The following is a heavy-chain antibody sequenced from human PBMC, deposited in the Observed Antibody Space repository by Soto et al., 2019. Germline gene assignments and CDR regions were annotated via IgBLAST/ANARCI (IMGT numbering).Heavy chain of an antibody. CDR3: AREESGLFDY. Sequence: QVQLQESGPGLVKPSQTLSLTCTVSGDSLSSADYCWSWIRRAPGKGLGWIGYICYSGSTYHNPSLKSRTSMSVDTSKKQFSLKLTSVTAADTAVYYCAREESGLFDYWGQGRLVTVSS. D-gene: IGHD5-12*01. V-gene: IGHV4-30-4*01. J-gene: IGHJ4*02. CDR1: GDSLSSADYC. CDR2: ICYSGST.